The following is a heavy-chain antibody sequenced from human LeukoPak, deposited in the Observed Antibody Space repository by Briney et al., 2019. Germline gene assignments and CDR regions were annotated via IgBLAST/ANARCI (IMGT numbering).Heavy chain of an antibody. Sequence: SETLSLTCTVSGGSISSYYWSWIRQPPGKGLEWIGYIYYSGSTNYNPSLKSRVTISVDTSKNQFSLKLSSVTAADTAVCYCARSFMYYFDYWGQGTLVTVSS. V-gene: IGHV4-59*08. J-gene: IGHJ4*02. CDR2: IYYSGST. CDR3: ARSFMYYFDY. CDR1: GGSISSYY. D-gene: IGHD3-16*02.